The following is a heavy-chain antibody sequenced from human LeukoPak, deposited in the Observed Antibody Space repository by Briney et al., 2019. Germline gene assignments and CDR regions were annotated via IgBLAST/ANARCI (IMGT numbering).Heavy chain of an antibody. D-gene: IGHD3-16*01. CDR2: IYSGDNT. CDR1: GFTVSNNY. J-gene: IGHJ4*02. CDR3: AGRRVLDASFDY. V-gene: IGHV3-66*02. Sequence: PGGSLRLSCAASGFTVSNNYMSWVRQAPGKGLEWVSVIYSGDNTYYVESVKGRFTISRDNSKNTLFLQMNLLRAEDTAVYYCAGRRVLDASFDYWGQGTLVTVSS.